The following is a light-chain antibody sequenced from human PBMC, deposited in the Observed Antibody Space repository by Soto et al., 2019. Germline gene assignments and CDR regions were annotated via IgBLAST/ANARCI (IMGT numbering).Light chain of an antibody. V-gene: IGKV1-5*03. CDR3: QQYGNAPFT. J-gene: IGKJ3*01. CDR1: QSISSW. Sequence: DIQMTQSPSTLSASVGDRVTITCRASQSISSWLAWYQQKPGKAPKLLIYKASSLESGVPSRFSGSGSGTDFTLTISRLEPEDFAVYYCQQYGNAPFTFGPGTKVDI. CDR2: KAS.